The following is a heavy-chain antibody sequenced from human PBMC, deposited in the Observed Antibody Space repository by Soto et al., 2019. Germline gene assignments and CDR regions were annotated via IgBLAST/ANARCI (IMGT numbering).Heavy chain of an antibody. CDR1: GFTFDDYA. Sequence: PGGSLRLSCAASGFTFDDYAMHWVRQAPGKGLEWVSGISWNSGSIGYADSVKGRFTISRDNAKNSLYLQMNSLRAEDTALYYCAKCWQWGSGGSCYSGFQHWGQGTLVTVSS. V-gene: IGHV3-9*01. CDR3: AKCWQWGSGGSCYSGFQH. CDR2: ISWNSGSI. D-gene: IGHD2-15*01. J-gene: IGHJ1*01.